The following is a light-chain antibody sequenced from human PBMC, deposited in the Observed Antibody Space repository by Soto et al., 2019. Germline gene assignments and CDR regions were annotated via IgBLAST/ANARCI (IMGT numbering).Light chain of an antibody. V-gene: IGKV3-20*01. CDR1: LSVSSSC. J-gene: IGKJ1*01. Sequence: IVLTQSPGTLSLSPGERATLSCRASLSVSSSCLAWYQQKPGQAPRLLIYGASSRATGIPDRFSGSGSGTDFTLTISRLEPEDFALYYCQQYGSSPTTFAQGAKVEIK. CDR2: GAS. CDR3: QQYGSSPTT.